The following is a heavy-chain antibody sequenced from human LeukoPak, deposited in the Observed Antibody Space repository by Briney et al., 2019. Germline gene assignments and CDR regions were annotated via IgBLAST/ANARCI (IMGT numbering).Heavy chain of an antibody. CDR3: ARYSSGWSEDY. Sequence: PGESLTLSCAASGFTFDVYAMHWVRQPQGKGREWVSSIISRSSYIYYADSVKGRFTISRDNATNSLYLQMDRLRAEYKAVYYCARYSSGWSEDYWGQGTLVTVSS. V-gene: IGHV3-21*01. CDR2: IISRSSYI. J-gene: IGHJ4*02. CDR1: GFTFDVYA. D-gene: IGHD6-19*01.